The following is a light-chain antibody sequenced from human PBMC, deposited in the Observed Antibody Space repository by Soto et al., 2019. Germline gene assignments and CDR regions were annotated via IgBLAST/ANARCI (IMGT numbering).Light chain of an antibody. CDR3: QQYNNWPRT. V-gene: IGKV3-15*01. J-gene: IGKJ1*01. Sequence: IVLTQSPGTLSLSPGERATFPCMPSQSVSNNYLAWYQQKPGQAPRLLIYGASTRATGISARFSGSGSGTEFTLTITSLQSEDFAIYYCQQYNNWPRTFGQGTKVDIK. CDR1: QSVSNN. CDR2: GAS.